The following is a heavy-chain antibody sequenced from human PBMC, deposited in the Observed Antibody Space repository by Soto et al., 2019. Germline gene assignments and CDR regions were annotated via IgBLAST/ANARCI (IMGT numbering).Heavy chain of an antibody. J-gene: IGHJ4*02. D-gene: IGHD6-19*01. CDR3: ARETFSYSSGWYGKGSPPDY. Sequence: QVQLVESGGGVVQPGRSLRLSCAASGFTFSSYGMHWVRQAPGKGLAWVAAIWYDGSNKYYADSVKGRFTISRDNSKNTLYLQMNSLRAEYTAVYYCARETFSYSSGWYGKGSPPDYWCQGTLVTVSS. CDR2: IWYDGSNK. CDR1: GFTFSSYG. V-gene: IGHV3-33*01.